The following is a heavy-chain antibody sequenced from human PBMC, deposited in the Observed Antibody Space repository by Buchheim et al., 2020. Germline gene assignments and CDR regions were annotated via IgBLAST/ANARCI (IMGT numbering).Heavy chain of an antibody. Sequence: QVQLVQSGAEVKKPGASVKVSCKASGYTFTSYYMHWVRQTPGQGLEWMGIINPSGGSTSYAQKFQGRVTMTRDTSTSTVYMELSSLRSEDTAVYYCASTGTTGGYYYYYGMDVWGQGTT. V-gene: IGHV1-46*01. CDR1: GYTFTSYY. CDR2: INPSGGST. J-gene: IGHJ6*02. D-gene: IGHD1-7*01. CDR3: ASTGTTGGYYYYYGMDV.